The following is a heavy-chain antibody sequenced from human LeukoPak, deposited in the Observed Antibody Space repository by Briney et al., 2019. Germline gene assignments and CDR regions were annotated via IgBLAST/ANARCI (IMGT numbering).Heavy chain of an antibody. CDR3: ARQRGYSYGPYWYFDL. Sequence: GESLKISCKGSGYSFTSYWIGWVRQMPGKGLEWMGIIYPGDSDTRYSPSFQGQVTISADKSNSTAYLQWSSLKASDTAMYYCARQRGYSYGPYWYFDLWGRGTLVTVSS. CDR2: IYPGDSDT. D-gene: IGHD5-18*01. J-gene: IGHJ2*01. CDR1: GYSFTSYW. V-gene: IGHV5-51*01.